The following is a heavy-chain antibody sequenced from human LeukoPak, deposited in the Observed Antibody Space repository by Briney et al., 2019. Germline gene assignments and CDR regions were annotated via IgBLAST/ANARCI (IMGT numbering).Heavy chain of an antibody. CDR2: ISGDSITT. V-gene: IGHV3-48*02. CDR1: GFIFSDYA. Sequence: GGSLRLSCAASGFIFSDYAMNWVRQAPGKELEWTSHISGDSITTYDADSVKGRFTISRDNVKNSLYLQMNSLRDEDTAVYYCARYFGDPQGMDVWGQGTTVTVSS. D-gene: IGHD3-10*01. J-gene: IGHJ6*02. CDR3: ARYFGDPQGMDV.